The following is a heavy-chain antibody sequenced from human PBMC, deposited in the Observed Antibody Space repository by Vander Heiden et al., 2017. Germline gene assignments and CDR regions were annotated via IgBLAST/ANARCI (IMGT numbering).Heavy chain of an antibody. J-gene: IGHJ6*02. CDR2: IYYSGGT. Sequence: QLQLQESGPGLVKPSETLSLTCSVSGGSISSSSYQWGWTRKPPGNGLEWTGRIYYSGGTYYTPSLKCRVTISVDTSKNQFSLKLSSVTAADTAVYYCARRAGYGSGSYYFDYGMDVWGQGTTVTVSS. CDR3: ARRAGYGSGSYYFDYGMDV. D-gene: IGHD3-10*01. V-gene: IGHV4-39*01. CDR1: GGSISSSSYQ.